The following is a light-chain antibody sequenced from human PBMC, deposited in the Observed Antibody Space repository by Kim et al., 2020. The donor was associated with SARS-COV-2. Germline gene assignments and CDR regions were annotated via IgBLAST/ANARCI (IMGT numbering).Light chain of an antibody. Sequence: SVRRRIPITWPGKQGIKNFLGWFQQKPGKAPKALIYGASNLPSGVPSKFSGSGSGTDFTLTISSLQPEDFATYYCQQYNSYPRTFGGGTKVDIK. CDR1: QGIKNF. CDR2: GAS. J-gene: IGKJ4*01. V-gene: IGKV1-16*02. CDR3: QQYNSYPRT.